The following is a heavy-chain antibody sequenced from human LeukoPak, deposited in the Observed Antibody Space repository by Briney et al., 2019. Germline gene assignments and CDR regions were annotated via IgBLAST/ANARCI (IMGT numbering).Heavy chain of an antibody. J-gene: IGHJ4*02. CDR3: ARDSGGLMPYDY. CDR1: GYTFTSYG. V-gene: IGHV1-18*01. D-gene: IGHD4-23*01. CDR2: ISAYNGNT. Sequence: EASVKVSCTASGYTFTSYGISWVRQAPGQGLEWMGWISAYNGNTNYAQKLQGRITLTTDTSTSTANMELRSLRSDDTAIYYCARDSGGLMPYDYWGPGTLVTVSS.